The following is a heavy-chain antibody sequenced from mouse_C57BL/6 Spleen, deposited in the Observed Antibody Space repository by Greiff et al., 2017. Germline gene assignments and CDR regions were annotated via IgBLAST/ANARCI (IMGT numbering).Heavy chain of an antibody. CDR1: GFTFRSYA. V-gene: IGHV5-9-1*02. J-gene: IGHJ4*01. D-gene: IGHD2-3*01. CDR3: KRDQGLLRPYYYAMDY. CDR2: ISSGGDYT. Sequence: EVMLVEPGEGLVKPGGSLKLSCAASGFTFRSYAMSWVRQTPEKRLEWVAYISSGGDYTYYAETVKGRSTISRDNARNTLYLQMSSLKSEDTAMYYCKRDQGLLRPYYYAMDYWGQGTSVTVSS.